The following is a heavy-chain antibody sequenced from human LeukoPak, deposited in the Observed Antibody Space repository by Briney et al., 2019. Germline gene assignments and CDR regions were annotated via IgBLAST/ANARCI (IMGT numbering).Heavy chain of an antibody. V-gene: IGHV4-30-2*03. Sequence: PSQTLSLTCAVSGGSISSGGYSWSWIRQPPGKGLEWIGSVYYSGSTYYNPSLKSRVTISVDTSNNQFSLRLSSVAAADTAVYYCAGELLTYYYDSGNYHNVHSWGQGTLVTVSS. CDR1: GGSISSGGYS. CDR2: VYYSGST. J-gene: IGHJ4*02. CDR3: AGELLTYYYDSGNYHNVHS. D-gene: IGHD3-10*01.